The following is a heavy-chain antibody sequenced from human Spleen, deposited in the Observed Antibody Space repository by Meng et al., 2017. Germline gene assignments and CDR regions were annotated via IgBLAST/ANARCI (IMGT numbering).Heavy chain of an antibody. J-gene: IGHJ4*02. Sequence: GESLKISCAASGFTFSNFWMHWVRQAPGKGLVWVSYISSDETVTGYADSVKGRFTISRDNAKKSLFLQMNSLRAEDTAVYYCAREHYYDSSGYGVLDYWGQGTLVTVSS. D-gene: IGHD3-22*01. CDR1: GFTFSNFW. V-gene: IGHV3-74*01. CDR3: AREHYYDSSGYGVLDY. CDR2: ISSDETVT.